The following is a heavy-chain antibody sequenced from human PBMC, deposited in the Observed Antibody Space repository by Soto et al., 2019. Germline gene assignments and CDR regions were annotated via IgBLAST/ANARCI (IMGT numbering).Heavy chain of an antibody. J-gene: IGHJ4*02. D-gene: IGHD6-19*01. CDR3: AKDLEVESSGWYLMGLDY. CDR1: GFTFSSYA. Sequence: GGSLRLSCAASGFTFSSYAMSWVRQAPGKGLEWVSAISGSGGSTYYADSVKGRFTISRDNSKNTLYLQMNSLRAEDTAVYYCAKDLEVESSGWYLMGLDYWGQGTLVTVSS. V-gene: IGHV3-23*01. CDR2: ISGSGGST.